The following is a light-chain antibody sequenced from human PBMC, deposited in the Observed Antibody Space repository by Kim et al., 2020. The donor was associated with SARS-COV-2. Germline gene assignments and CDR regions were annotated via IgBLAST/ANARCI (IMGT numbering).Light chain of an antibody. CDR2: VNSDGSH. J-gene: IGLJ2*01. CDR3: QTWGAGSVV. CDR1: SGHTSYA. Sequence: ASVKLTCTLSSGHTSYAIAWHQQQPEKGPRYLMKVNSDGSHTKGNGIPDRFSGSSSGGERYLTISSLQSEDEADYFCQTWGAGSVVFGGGTQLTVL. V-gene: IGLV4-69*01.